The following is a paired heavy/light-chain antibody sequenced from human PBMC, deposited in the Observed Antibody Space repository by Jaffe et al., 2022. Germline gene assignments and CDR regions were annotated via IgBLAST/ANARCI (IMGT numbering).Light chain of an antibody. CDR3: ASYIASNNWVNWM. CDR2: NNA. CDR1: SSNVGGYYF. Sequence: QSALTQPPSASGSPGQSVTISCTGASSNVGGYYFVSWYQQHPGKAPKVIIYNNAQRPSGVPDRFSGSKSGNTASLTVSGLQAEDEADYYCASYIASNNWVNWMFGGGTRVTVL. J-gene: IGLJ3*02. V-gene: IGLV2-8*01.
Heavy chain of an antibody. D-gene: IGHD3-3*01. CDR2: IRYDGSQT. CDR3: AKYDGDVRALDV. Sequence: QAQLVESGGGVVQPGGSLRLSCAASGFNFGGHGMHWVRQAPGKGLDWVIGIRYDGSQTYYADSVKGRFTISRDNSMNMLFLQMNSLGVDDTAVYYCAKYDGDVRALDVWGKGTMVIVSS. V-gene: IGHV3-30*02. CDR1: GFNFGGHG. J-gene: IGHJ3*01.